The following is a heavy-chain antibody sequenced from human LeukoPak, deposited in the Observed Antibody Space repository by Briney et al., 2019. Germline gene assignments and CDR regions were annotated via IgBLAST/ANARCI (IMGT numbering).Heavy chain of an antibody. CDR2: IYYSGST. V-gene: IGHV4-59*01. J-gene: IGHJ6*02. CDR1: GGSISSYY. D-gene: IGHD4-17*01. Sequence: SETLSLTCTVSGGSISSYYWSWIRQPPGKGLEWIGYIYYSGSTNYNPSLKSRVTISVDTSKNQFSLKLSSVTAADTAVYYCARDRHFGDYRDYYYYYGMDVWGQGTTVTVS. CDR3: ARDRHFGDYRDYYYYYGMDV.